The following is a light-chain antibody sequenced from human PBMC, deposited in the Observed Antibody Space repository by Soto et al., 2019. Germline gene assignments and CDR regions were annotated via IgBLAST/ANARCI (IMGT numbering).Light chain of an antibody. J-gene: IGKJ5*01. CDR2: GAS. CDR1: QSVSSSY. Sequence: ETLLPRSTATLSLSRVERATLSCRASQSVSSSYLAWYQQKPGQAPRLLIYGASSRATGIPDRFSGSGSGTDFTLTISSLQSEDFAVYYCQQYNTWPPITFGQGTRLE. CDR3: QQYNTWPPIT. V-gene: IGKV3-20*01.